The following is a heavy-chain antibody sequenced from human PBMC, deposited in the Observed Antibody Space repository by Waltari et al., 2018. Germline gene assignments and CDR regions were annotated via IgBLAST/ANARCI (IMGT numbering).Heavy chain of an antibody. Sequence: QVQLQQGGAGLLKPSETLSLTCAGYGESLRGYYLSWIRQPPGKGLEWIGEINHSGSTNYNPSLKSRVTISVDTSKNQFSLKLSSVTAADTAVYYCASAEYSGSYLDFDYWGQGTLVTVSS. CDR2: INHSGST. D-gene: IGHD1-26*01. CDR1: GESLRGYY. CDR3: ASAEYSGSYLDFDY. J-gene: IGHJ4*02. V-gene: IGHV4-34*01.